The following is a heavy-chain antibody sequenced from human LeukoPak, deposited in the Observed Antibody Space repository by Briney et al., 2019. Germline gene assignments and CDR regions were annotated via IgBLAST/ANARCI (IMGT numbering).Heavy chain of an antibody. CDR2: IYHSGST. CDR3: ARALGYCSGGSCTRGYNWFDP. CDR1: GGSISSGDYS. J-gene: IGHJ5*02. Sequence: SQTLSLTCAVSGGSISSGDYSWSWIRQPPGKGLEWIGYIYHSGSTYYNPSLKSRVTISVDRSKNQFSLKLSFVTTADTAVYYCARALGYCSGGSCTRGYNWFDPWGQGTLVTVPS. D-gene: IGHD2-15*01. V-gene: IGHV4-30-2*01.